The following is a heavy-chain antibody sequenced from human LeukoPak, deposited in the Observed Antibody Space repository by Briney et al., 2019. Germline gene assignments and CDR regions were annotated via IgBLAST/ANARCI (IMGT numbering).Heavy chain of an antibody. CDR1: GYTFTSYA. J-gene: IGHJ4*02. Sequence: ASVKVSCKASGYTFTSYAMHWVRQAPGQRLEWMGRINAGNGNTKYSQKFQGRVTITRDTSASTAYMELSSLRSEDTAVYYCAREEVLLWFGELSPFDYWGQGTLVTVSS. CDR3: AREEVLLWFGELSPFDY. CDR2: INAGNGNT. V-gene: IGHV1-3*01. D-gene: IGHD3-10*01.